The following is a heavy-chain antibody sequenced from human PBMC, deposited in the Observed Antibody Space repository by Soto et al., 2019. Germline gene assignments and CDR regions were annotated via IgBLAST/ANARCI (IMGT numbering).Heavy chain of an antibody. CDR3: ASSVAGTGWDCDAFHI. CDR1: GGSFRSYT. J-gene: IGHJ3*02. Sequence: GASVEVCCEACGGSFRSYTISWVRQAPGQGLEWMGRIIPILGIANYAQKFQGRVTITADKSTSTAYMELSSLRSEDTAVYYCASSVAGTGWDCDAFHIWGPGTMVT. CDR2: IIPILGIA. D-gene: IGHD6-19*01. V-gene: IGHV1-69*02.